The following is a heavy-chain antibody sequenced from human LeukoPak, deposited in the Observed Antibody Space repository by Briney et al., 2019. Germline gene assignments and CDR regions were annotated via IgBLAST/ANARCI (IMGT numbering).Heavy chain of an antibody. D-gene: IGHD6-19*01. CDR2: IYYSGST. J-gene: IGHJ4*02. CDR1: GGSISSSSYY. V-gene: IGHV4-39*01. CDR3: ARLRSGWYYFDY. Sequence: SETLSLTCTVSGGSISSSSYYWGWIRQPPGKGLEWIGSIYYSGSTYYNPPLKSRVTISVDTTKNQSSLKLSSVTAADTAVYYCARLRSGWYYFDYWGQGTLVTVSS.